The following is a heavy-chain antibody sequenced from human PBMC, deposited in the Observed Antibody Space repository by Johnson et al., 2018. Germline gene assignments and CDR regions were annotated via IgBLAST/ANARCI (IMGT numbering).Heavy chain of an antibody. J-gene: IGHJ3*02. D-gene: IGHD5-24*01. CDR1: GFTFGDYA. Sequence: VQLVQSGGGLVQPGRSLRLSCTASGFTFGDYAMSWFRQAPGKGLEWVGFIRSKAYGGTTEYPASVKGRFTISRDESKSIAYLQMNSLKTEDTAVYYCTMSIGDGYNSLDAFDIWGQGTMVTVSS. V-gene: IGHV3-49*03. CDR2: IRSKAYGGTT. CDR3: TMSIGDGYNSLDAFDI.